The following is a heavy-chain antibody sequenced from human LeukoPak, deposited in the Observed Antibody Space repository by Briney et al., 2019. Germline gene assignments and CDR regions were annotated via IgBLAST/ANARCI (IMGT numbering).Heavy chain of an antibody. D-gene: IGHD6-6*01. CDR3: ARDVSSSSRDY. V-gene: IGHV4-34*01. CDR2: INHSGST. Sequence: PSETLSLTCAVYGGSFSGYYWSWIRQPPGEGLEWIGEINHSGSTNYNPSLKSRVTISVDTSKNQFSLKLSSVTAADTAVYYCARDVSSSSRDYWGQGTLVTVSS. CDR1: GGSFSGYY. J-gene: IGHJ4*02.